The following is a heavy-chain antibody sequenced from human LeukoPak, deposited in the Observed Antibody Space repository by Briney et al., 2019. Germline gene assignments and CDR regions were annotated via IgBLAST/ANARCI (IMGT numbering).Heavy chain of an antibody. Sequence: ASVKVSCKASGYTFTSYGISWVRQAPGQGLEWMGIINPSGGSTSYAQKFQGRVTMTRDTSTSTVYMELSSLRSEDTAVYYCARGEMATILDYWGQGTLVTVSS. V-gene: IGHV1-46*01. J-gene: IGHJ4*02. CDR1: GYTFTSYG. CDR3: ARGEMATILDY. CDR2: INPSGGST. D-gene: IGHD5-12*01.